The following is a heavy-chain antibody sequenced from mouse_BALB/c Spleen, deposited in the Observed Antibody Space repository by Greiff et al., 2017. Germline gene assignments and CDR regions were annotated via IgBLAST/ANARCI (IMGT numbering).Heavy chain of an antibody. J-gene: IGHJ4*01. CDR2: INPGSGGT. CDR1: GYAFTNYL. Sequence: VQLVESGAELVRPGTSVKVSCKASGYAFTNYLIEWVKQRPGQGLEWIGVINPGSGGTNYNEKFKGKATLTADKSSSTAYMQLSSLTSDDSAVYFCARDYRYDDYAMDYWGQGTSVTVSS. V-gene: IGHV1-54*01. D-gene: IGHD2-14*01. CDR3: ARDYRYDDYAMDY.